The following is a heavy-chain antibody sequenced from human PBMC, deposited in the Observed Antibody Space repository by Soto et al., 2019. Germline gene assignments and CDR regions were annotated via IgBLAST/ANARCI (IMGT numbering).Heavy chain of an antibody. CDR1: GGSFSGYY. J-gene: IGHJ4*02. CDR2: INHSGST. Sequence: SETLSLTCAVYGGSFSGYYWSWIRQPPGKGLEWIGEINHSGSTNYNPSLKSRVTISVDTSKNQFPLKLSSVTAADTAVYYCARLPGATGVLNFDYWGQGTLVTVSS. D-gene: IGHD1-26*01. CDR3: ARLPGATGVLNFDY. V-gene: IGHV4-34*01.